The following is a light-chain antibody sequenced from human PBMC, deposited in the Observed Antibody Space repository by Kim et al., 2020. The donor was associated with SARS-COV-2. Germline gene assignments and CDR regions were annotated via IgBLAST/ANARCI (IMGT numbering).Light chain of an antibody. CDR1: SLRSYY. V-gene: IGLV3-19*01. CDR2: GKN. J-gene: IGLJ1*01. Sequence: SSELTQDPAVSVALGQTVMITCQGDSLRSYYASWYQQRPGQAPLLVIYGKNNRPSGIPDRFSASNSGSTASLTITGAQAEDEADYYCNSRDSSANIWLFGTGTKVTVL. CDR3: NSRDSSANIWL.